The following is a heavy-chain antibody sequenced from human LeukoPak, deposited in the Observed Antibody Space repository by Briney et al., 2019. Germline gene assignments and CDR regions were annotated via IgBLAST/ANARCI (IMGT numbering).Heavy chain of an antibody. D-gene: IGHD6-13*01. CDR1: GFSFSTYG. J-gene: IGHJ6*02. CDR2: VRYAGSLT. V-gene: IGHV3-30*02. CDR3: ARDRVPSSSWWEDYYYGMDV. Sequence: GGSLRLSCAASGFSFSTYGMHWVRQAPGQGLEWVAFVRYAGSLTYYAESVKGRFTISRDNSKNTLYLQMNSLRAEDTAVYYCARDRVPSSSWWEDYYYGMDVWGQGTTVTVSS.